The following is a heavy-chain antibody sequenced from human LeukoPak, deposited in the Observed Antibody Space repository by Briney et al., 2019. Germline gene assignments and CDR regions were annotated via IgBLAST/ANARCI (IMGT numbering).Heavy chain of an antibody. J-gene: IGHJ6*02. D-gene: IGHD6-13*01. CDR3: ARDGISAPGTGYFYYYGMDV. CDR1: GYTLTTYG. CDR2: ISGYNGNT. V-gene: IGHV1-18*01. Sequence: ASVKVSCKAFGYTLTTYGITWVRQAPGQGLEWMGWISGYNGNTNFAQEFQGRVTMTTDTSTSTAYMELRSLRSGDTAVYYCARDGISAPGTGYFYYYGMDVWGQGTTVTVSS.